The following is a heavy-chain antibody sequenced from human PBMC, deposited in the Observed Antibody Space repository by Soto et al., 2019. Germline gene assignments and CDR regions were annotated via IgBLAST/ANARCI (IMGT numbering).Heavy chain of an antibody. Sequence: ASVKVSCKASGYTFTSNWIHCARRAPRQGLEWMEVINPSGDITKYTPKFQGRVTMTTDTSTSTIYMDLSSLTSEDTAVYYCARDHSIASSGAWWHDPWGQGTLVTVSS. CDR1: GYTFTSNW. CDR2: INPSGDIT. J-gene: IGHJ5*02. CDR3: ARDHSIASSGAWWHDP. V-gene: IGHV1-46*01. D-gene: IGHD6-13*01.